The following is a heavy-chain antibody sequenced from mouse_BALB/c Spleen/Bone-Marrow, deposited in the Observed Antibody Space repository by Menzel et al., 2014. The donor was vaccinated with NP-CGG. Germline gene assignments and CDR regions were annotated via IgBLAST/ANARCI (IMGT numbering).Heavy chain of an antibody. CDR2: IDPSDSET. D-gene: IGHD2-10*02. CDR1: GYTFTGYW. V-gene: IGHV1-61*01. CDR3: TRKYGKGGDF. Sequence: QVQLQQSGAELVRPGASVKLSCKASGYTFTGYWMNWVKQRPGQGLEWIGMIDPSDSETHYNQMFRDKPTLTVDKSSSTAYMQLSSLTSEDSAVYYCTRKYGKGGDFWGQGTTLTVSS. J-gene: IGHJ2*01.